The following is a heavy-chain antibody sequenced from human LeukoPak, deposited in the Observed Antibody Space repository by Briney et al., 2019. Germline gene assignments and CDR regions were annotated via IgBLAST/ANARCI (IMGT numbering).Heavy chain of an antibody. D-gene: IGHD1-26*01. CDR2: ISYDGSNK. J-gene: IGHJ4*02. CDR3: AKDFVGPDDY. Sequence: GGSLRLSCAASGFTFSSYAMHWVRQAPGKGLEWVAVISYDGSNKYYADSVKGRFTISRDNANSMLYLQMNSLRAEDSAVYYCAKDFVGPDDYWGEGTLVTVS. V-gene: IGHV3-30-3*01. CDR1: GFTFSSYA.